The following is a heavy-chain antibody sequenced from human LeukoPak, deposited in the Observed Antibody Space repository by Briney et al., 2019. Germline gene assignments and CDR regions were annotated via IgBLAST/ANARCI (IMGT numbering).Heavy chain of an antibody. CDR3: AKDRASGSGSYSYRGFDY. V-gene: IGHV3-23*01. Sequence: GGSLRRSCAASGFTFSNYAMSWVRQAPGRGLEWVSAISGSGDYTNYADSVKGRFTISRDNSKNTLYLQMNSLRAEDTAVYYCAKDRASGSGSYSYRGFDYWGQGTLVTVSS. D-gene: IGHD6-19*01. CDR1: GFTFSNYA. J-gene: IGHJ4*02. CDR2: ISGSGDYT.